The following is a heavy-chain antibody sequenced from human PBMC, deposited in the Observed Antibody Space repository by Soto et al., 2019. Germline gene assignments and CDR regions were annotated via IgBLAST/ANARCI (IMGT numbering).Heavy chain of an antibody. CDR1: GGSISSSSYY. Sequence: PSETLSLTCTVSGGSISSSSYYWGWIRQHPGKGLEWIGYIYYNGSTYYNPSLKSRLTISVDTSKNQFSLTLSSVTAADTAMYYCARVGCSGGSCYGGFGPWGRGTLVTVSS. D-gene: IGHD2-15*01. V-gene: IGHV4-31*03. CDR2: IYYNGST. CDR3: ARVGCSGGSCYGGFGP. J-gene: IGHJ5*02.